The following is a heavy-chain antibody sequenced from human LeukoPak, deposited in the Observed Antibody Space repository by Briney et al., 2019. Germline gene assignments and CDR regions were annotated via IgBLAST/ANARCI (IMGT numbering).Heavy chain of an antibody. Sequence: GGSLRLSCVVSGFTFRSYGLHWVRQAPDKGLEWVATISYDGKNTYSGDSVKGRFTISRDNSKNILYLQMNSLKIEDTAIYYCAREQGRSVYFDAWGQGTLVTVPS. CDR2: ISYDGKNT. CDR3: AREQGRSVYFDA. J-gene: IGHJ4*02. D-gene: IGHD3-10*01. V-gene: IGHV3-30*19. CDR1: GFTFRSYG.